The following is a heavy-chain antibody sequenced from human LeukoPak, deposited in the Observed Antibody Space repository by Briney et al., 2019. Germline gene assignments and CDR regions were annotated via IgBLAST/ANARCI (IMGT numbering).Heavy chain of an antibody. V-gene: IGHV1-46*01. J-gene: IGHJ4*02. D-gene: IGHD3-22*01. CDR2: INPSGGST. CDR1: GYTFTDYY. Sequence: ASVKVSCKASGYTFTDYYIHWVRQAPGQGLEWVGVINPSGGSTTYAQKFQGRVTMTRDTSTNTVYMYLSSLRSEDTATHYCARAGGYYLGYFDYWGQGTLVTVSS. CDR3: ARAGGYYLGYFDY.